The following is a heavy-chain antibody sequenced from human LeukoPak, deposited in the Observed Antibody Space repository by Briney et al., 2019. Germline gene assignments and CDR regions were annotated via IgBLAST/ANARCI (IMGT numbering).Heavy chain of an antibody. CDR2: IYYTGST. CDR1: RDSTSNYY. V-gene: IGHV4-59*01. CDR3: ARGTQVRRSGIDY. Sequence: SETLSLTCHVSRDSTSNYYWSWIRQSPGKGLEWMGYIYYTGSTNYNPSLKSRVTMSVDTSKNQFSLKLTSVTAADTAVYYCARGTQVRRSGIDYWGQGTLVTVSS. J-gene: IGHJ4*02. D-gene: IGHD1-26*01.